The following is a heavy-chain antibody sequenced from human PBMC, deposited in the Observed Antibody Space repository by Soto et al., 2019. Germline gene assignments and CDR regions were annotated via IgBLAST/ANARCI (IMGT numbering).Heavy chain of an antibody. Sequence: SVKVSCKASGFTFTSSAVQWVRQARGQRLEWIGWIVVGSGNTNYAQKFQERVTITRDMSTSTAYMELSSLRSEDTAVYYCAADPAPPGSYYGPNQNFDYWGQGTLVTVSS. CDR1: GFTFTSSA. D-gene: IGHD3-10*01. J-gene: IGHJ4*02. V-gene: IGHV1-58*01. CDR2: IVVGSGNT. CDR3: AADPAPPGSYYGPNQNFDY.